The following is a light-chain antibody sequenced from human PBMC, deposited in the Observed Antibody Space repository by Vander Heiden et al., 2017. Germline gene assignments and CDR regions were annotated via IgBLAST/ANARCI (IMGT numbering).Light chain of an antibody. Sequence: QSALTPPAPVSGSPGPSITISCTGTSSDVGGYNYVSWYHQHPGTAPKLMIYEVSRRPSGVYNRFSGTKSGNTASLTISGLQAEDEADYYCSSYTSSSSWVFGGGTKLTVL. CDR2: EVS. CDR1: SSDVGGYNY. J-gene: IGLJ3*02. CDR3: SSYTSSSSWV. V-gene: IGLV2-14*01.